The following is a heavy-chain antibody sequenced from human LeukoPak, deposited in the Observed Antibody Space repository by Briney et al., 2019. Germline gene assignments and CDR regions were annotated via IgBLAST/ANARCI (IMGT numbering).Heavy chain of an antibody. V-gene: IGHV1-18*01. CDR3: ARGRGRSRYCSGGSCPYWYFDL. CDR1: GYTFTSYG. CDR2: ISAYNGNT. D-gene: IGHD2-15*01. Sequence: ASVKVSCKASGYTFTSYGISWVRQAPGQGLEWMGWISAYNGNTNYAQKLQGRVTMTTDTSTSTAYMELSSLRSEDTAVYYCARGRGRSRYCSGGSCPYWYFDLWGRGTLVTVSS. J-gene: IGHJ2*01.